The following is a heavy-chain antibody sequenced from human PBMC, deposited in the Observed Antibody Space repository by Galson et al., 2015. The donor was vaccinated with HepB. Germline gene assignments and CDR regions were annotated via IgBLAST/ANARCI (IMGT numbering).Heavy chain of an antibody. CDR3: AREEYYYDSSGYYSVGSGVGTDY. D-gene: IGHD3-22*01. J-gene: IGHJ4*02. Sequence: SLRLSCAASGFTFSSYGMHWVRQAPGKGLEWVAVISYDGSNKYYADSVKGRFTISRDNSKNTLYLQMNSLRAEDTAVYYCAREEYYYDSSGYYSVGSGVGTDYWGQGTLVTVSS. CDR1: GFTFSSYG. V-gene: IGHV3-30*03. CDR2: ISYDGSNK.